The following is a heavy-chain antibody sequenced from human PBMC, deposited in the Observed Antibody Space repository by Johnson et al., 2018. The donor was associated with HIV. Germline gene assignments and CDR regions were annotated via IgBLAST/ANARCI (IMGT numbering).Heavy chain of an antibody. J-gene: IGHJ3*02. CDR2: LYSTGNT. V-gene: IGHV3-53*01. CDR1: GFSVSSNY. Sequence: VQLVESGGGLIQPGGSLRLSCAASGFSVSSNYMNWVRQAPGKGLEWVSLLYSTGNTVYAASVKGRFTVSRYNSKNTVYLQMSSLTAEDTAVYYCVRDGRHSSGIWAFDIWGPGTMVAVSS. CDR3: VRDGRHSSGIWAFDI. D-gene: IGHD3-22*01.